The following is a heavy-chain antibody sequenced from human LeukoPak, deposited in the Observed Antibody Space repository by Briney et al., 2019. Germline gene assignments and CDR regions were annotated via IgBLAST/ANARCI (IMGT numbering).Heavy chain of an antibody. J-gene: IGHJ4*02. CDR3: ARVSSSGHYYYFDY. D-gene: IGHD6-19*01. CDR2: INPNSGGT. V-gene: IGHV1-2*02. Sequence: ASVKVSCKASGYTFTGYYMHWVRQAPGQGLEWMGWINPNSGGTNYAQKFQGRVTMTRDTSISTAYMELSRLRSGDTAVYYCARVSSSGHYYYFDYWGQGTLVTVSS. CDR1: GYTFTGYY.